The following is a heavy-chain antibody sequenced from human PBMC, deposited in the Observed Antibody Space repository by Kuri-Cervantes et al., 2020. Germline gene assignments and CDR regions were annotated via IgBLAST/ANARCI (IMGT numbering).Heavy chain of an antibody. Sequence: LRLSCAVSGGSISSGGYSWSWIRQPPGKGLEWIGYIYYSGSTYYNPSLKSRVTISVDTSRNQFSLKLSSVTAADTAVYYCARGNIVVVPAAWVPLNWFDPWGQGTLVTVSS. D-gene: IGHD2-2*01. J-gene: IGHJ5*02. CDR2: IYYSGST. V-gene: IGHV4-30-4*07. CDR3: ARGNIVVVPAAWVPLNWFDP. CDR1: GGSISSGGYS.